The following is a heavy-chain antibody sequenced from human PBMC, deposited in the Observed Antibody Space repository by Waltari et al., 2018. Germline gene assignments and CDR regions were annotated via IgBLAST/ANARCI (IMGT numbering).Heavy chain of an antibody. CDR3: ARGQERSTSAQNDY. J-gene: IGHJ4*02. CDR1: EFSFSRSA. CDR2: IRGRGGTT. V-gene: IGHV3-23*01. D-gene: IGHD1-1*01. Sequence: EVPFLESGANLVQPGWSLRISCAGSEFSFSRSAMSWVRRPPGKGLEWVLAIRGRGGTTYYADSVKGRFTISRDNSKNTLFLQMNSLTADDTAVYYCARGQERSTSAQNDYWGQGTLVTVSS.